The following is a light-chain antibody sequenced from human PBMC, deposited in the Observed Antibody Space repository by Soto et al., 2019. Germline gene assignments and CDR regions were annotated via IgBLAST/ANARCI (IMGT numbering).Light chain of an antibody. V-gene: IGKV1-39*01. CDR1: QTNSNS. CDR3: QQYYSSPHA. CDR2: AAS. Sequence: IQVTKCASSLTASADARVTFTCQAIQTNSNSLTWSQQKPGRAPKLLIYAASTLQSGVPSRFSGSGSGTDFILTISSLQPEDLATYYCQQYYSSPHAFGLGTRLDIK. J-gene: IGKJ5*01.